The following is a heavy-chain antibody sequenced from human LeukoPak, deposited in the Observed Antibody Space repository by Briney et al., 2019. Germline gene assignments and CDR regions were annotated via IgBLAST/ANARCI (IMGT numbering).Heavy chain of an antibody. V-gene: IGHV3-30-3*01. J-gene: IGHJ6*02. D-gene: IGHD6-6*01. CDR2: ISYDGSNK. Sequence: GGSLRLSCAASGFTFSSYAMHWVRQAPGKGLEWVAVISYDGSNKYYADSVKGRFTISRDNSKNTLYLQMNSLRAEDTAVYYCARVTRSSSSIVWYYYYYYGMDVWGQGTTVTVSS. CDR1: GFTFSSYA. CDR3: ARVTRSSSSIVWYYYYYYGMDV.